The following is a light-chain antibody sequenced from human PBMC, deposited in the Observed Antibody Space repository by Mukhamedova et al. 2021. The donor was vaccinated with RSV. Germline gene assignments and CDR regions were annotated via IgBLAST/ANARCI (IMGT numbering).Light chain of an antibody. Sequence: WYQRRVHGKAPKLLIYKASTLESGVPSRFSGSGSGTEFTLTVSSLQPDDFATYYCQQYDSNPLTFGGGTKVEIK. CDR2: KAS. V-gene: IGKV1-5*03. J-gene: IGKJ4*01. CDR3: QQYDSNPLT.